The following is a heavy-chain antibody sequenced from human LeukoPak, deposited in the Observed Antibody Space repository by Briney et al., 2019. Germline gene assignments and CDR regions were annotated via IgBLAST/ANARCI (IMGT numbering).Heavy chain of an antibody. Sequence: PGGSLRLSCAASGFTFSSYGMHWVRQAPGKGLEWVAFIRYDGSNKYYADSVKGRFTISRDNSKNTLYLQMNSLRAGDTAVYYCAKDSKTYYYYYMDVWGKGTTVTVSS. CDR3: AKDSKTYYYYYMDV. J-gene: IGHJ6*03. CDR2: IRYDGSNK. CDR1: GFTFSSYG. V-gene: IGHV3-30*02.